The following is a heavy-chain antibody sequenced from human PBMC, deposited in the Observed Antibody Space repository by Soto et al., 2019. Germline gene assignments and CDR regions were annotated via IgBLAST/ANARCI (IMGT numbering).Heavy chain of an antibody. CDR1: RGTFSSYA. CDR3: ARDSGDYYDSSGYYYFDY. CDR2: IIPIFGTA. D-gene: IGHD3-22*01. J-gene: IGHJ4*02. V-gene: IGHV1-69*01. Sequence: QVQLVQSGAEVKKPGSSVKVSCKASRGTFSSYAISWVRQAPGQGLEWMGGIIPIFGTANYAQKFQGRVTITADESTSTAYMELSSLRSEDTAVYYCARDSGDYYDSSGYYYFDYWGQGTLVTVSS.